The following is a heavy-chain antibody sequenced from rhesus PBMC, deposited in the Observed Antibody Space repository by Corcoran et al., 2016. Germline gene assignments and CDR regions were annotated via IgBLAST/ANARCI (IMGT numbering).Heavy chain of an antibody. CDR1: GASLRSSNW. Sequence: QVPLQESGPAVVKPSEPLSLTCAVSGASLRSSNWWSWIRHSPGTGLEWSGGIYGSGESTEYNPSLKSRVTISIDTSKNQFSLKLSSVTAADTAVYYCARQEIRITIFGVVNKPFDYWGQGVLVTVSS. CDR2: IYGSGEST. J-gene: IGHJ4*01. CDR3: ARQEIRITIFGVVNKPFDY. V-gene: IGHV4-93*02. D-gene: IGHD3-3*01.